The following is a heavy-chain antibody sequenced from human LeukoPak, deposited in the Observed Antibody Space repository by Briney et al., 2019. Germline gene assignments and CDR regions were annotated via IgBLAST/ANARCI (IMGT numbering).Heavy chain of an antibody. CDR1: GFSFSSYS. J-gene: IGHJ6*02. D-gene: IGHD5-18*01. V-gene: IGHV3-21*01. Sequence: KTGGSLRLSCAASGFSFSSYSMNWVRQAPGKGLEWVSSISSRSSYIYYADSVKGRFTISRDNARNSLYLQKNSLRAEDTAVFYCARDQGYSYGYESYYYYGMDVWGQGTTVTVSS. CDR2: ISSRSSYI. CDR3: ARDQGYSYGYESYYYYGMDV.